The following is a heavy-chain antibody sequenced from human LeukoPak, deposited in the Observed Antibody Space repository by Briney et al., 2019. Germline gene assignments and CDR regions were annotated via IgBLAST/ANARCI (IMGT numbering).Heavy chain of an antibody. V-gene: IGHV3-7*01. Sequence: GGSLRLSCAASGFTFSSYSMNWVRQAPGKGLEWVANIKQDGSEKYYVDSVKGRFTISRDNAKNSLYLQMNSLRAEDTAVYYCARESIRFDILTGYFGYFDYWGQGTLVTVSS. CDR3: ARESIRFDILTGYFGYFDY. CDR2: IKQDGSEK. CDR1: GFTFSSYS. J-gene: IGHJ4*02. D-gene: IGHD3-9*01.